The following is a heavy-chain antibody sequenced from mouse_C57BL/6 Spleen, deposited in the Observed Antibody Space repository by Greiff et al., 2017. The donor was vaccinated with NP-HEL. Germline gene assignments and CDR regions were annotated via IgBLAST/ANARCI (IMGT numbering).Heavy chain of an antibody. D-gene: IGHD1-1*01. V-gene: IGHV1-47*01. Sequence: VQGVESGAELVKPGASVKMSCKASGYTFTTYPIEWMKQNHGKSLEWIGNFHHYNDDTKYNEKFKGKATLTVEKSSSTVYLELSRLTSDYSAVYYCARGATVDYAMDYWGQGTSVNVSS. CDR1: GYTFTTYP. CDR3: ARGATVDYAMDY. CDR2: FHHYNDDT. J-gene: IGHJ4*01.